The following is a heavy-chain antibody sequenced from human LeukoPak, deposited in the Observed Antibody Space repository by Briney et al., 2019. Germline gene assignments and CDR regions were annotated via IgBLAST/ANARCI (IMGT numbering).Heavy chain of an antibody. CDR2: ISYDGSNK. CDR1: GFTLSSYG. Sequence: PGRSLRLSCAASGFTLSSYGMHWVRQAPGKGLEWVAVISYDGSNKYYADSVKGRFTISRDNSKNTLYLQMNSLRAEDTAVYYCAKGDVDTAMFFDYWGQGTLVTVSS. D-gene: IGHD5-18*01. V-gene: IGHV3-30*18. J-gene: IGHJ4*02. CDR3: AKGDVDTAMFFDY.